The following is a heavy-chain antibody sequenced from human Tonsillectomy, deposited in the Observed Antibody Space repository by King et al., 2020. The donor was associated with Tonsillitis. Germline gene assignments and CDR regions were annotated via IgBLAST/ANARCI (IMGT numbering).Heavy chain of an antibody. CDR1: GFTFTEHT. Sequence: EVQLVESGGGLVKPGGSLRISCVASGFTFTEHTMNWVRQAPGKGLEWVASISSRSNYIHYGVSVKGRFTISRDNPGNSLYLQMNSLRLEDTAVYYCARDRPVLQFSEWVYNGMDVWGQGTTVTVSS. J-gene: IGHJ6*02. CDR2: ISSRSNYI. CDR3: ARDRPVLQFSEWVYNGMDV. V-gene: IGHV3-21*01. D-gene: IGHD3-3*01.